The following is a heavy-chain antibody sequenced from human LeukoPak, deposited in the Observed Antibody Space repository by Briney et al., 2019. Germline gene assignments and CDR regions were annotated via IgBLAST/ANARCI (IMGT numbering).Heavy chain of an antibody. J-gene: IGHJ5*02. Sequence: SETLSLTCAVYGGSFSGYFWSWIRQPPGKGLEWIGEVNHSGRTNYNPSLKSRVTISVDTSKNHFTLKVTSVTAADTAVYYCARQPMVRGVFGSNWFDPWGQGTLVTVSS. CDR1: GGSFSGYF. V-gene: IGHV4-34*01. D-gene: IGHD3-10*01. CDR2: VNHSGRT. CDR3: ARQPMVRGVFGSNWFDP.